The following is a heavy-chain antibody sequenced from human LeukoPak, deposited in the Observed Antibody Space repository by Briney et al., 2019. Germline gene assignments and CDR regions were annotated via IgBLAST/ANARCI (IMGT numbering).Heavy chain of an antibody. CDR2: ISSSSSYI. J-gene: IGHJ2*01. Sequence: PGGSLRLSCAASGFTFSSYSMNWVRQAPGKGLEWVSSISSSSSYIYYADSVKGRFTISRDNAKNSLYLQMNSLRAEDTAVYYCARDKDDSSGEWSNWYFDLWGRGTLVTVSS. CDR3: ARDKDDSSGEWSNWYFDL. V-gene: IGHV3-21*01. CDR1: GFTFSSYS. D-gene: IGHD3-22*01.